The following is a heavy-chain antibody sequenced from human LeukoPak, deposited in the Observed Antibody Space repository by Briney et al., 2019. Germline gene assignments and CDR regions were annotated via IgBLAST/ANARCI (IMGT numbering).Heavy chain of an antibody. J-gene: IGHJ4*02. Sequence: GGSLRLSCAASGFTVSSNYMSWVRQAPGKGLEWVSVIYSGGSTYYADSVKGRFTISRDNSKNTLYLQMNSLRAEDTAVYYCARGSRSYYFGAPFDYWGQGTLVTVYS. V-gene: IGHV3-53*01. CDR3: ARGSRSYYFGAPFDY. CDR2: IYSGGST. CDR1: GFTVSSNY. D-gene: IGHD1-26*01.